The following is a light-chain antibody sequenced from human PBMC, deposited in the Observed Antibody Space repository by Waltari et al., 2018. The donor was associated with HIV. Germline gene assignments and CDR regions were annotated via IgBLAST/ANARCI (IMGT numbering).Light chain of an antibody. Sequence: IQMNQSPSTLSASVGDRVTITCRASQNITNHLAWYQQKSGKAPKLLIYKASSLERGVPSRFSGSGTGTEFSLTINSLQPADLAVYFCQQFQTFRTFGQGTKVE. CDR2: KAS. CDR1: QNITNH. CDR3: QQFQTFRT. V-gene: IGKV1-5*03. J-gene: IGKJ1*01.